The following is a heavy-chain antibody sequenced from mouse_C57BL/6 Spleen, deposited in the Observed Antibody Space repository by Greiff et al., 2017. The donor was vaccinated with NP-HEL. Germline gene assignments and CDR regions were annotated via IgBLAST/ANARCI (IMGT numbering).Heavy chain of an antibody. CDR3: ARQLRLDYDMDY. CDR1: GYTFTSYW. CDR2: IHPNSGST. Sequence: VQLQQPGAELVKPGASVKLSCKASGYTFTSYWMHWVKQRPGQGLEWIGMIHPNSGSTNYNEKFKSKATLTVDKSSSTAYMLLSSLTSEDSAVYYCARQLRLDYDMDYWGQGTSVTVSS. D-gene: IGHD3-2*02. V-gene: IGHV1-64*01. J-gene: IGHJ4*01.